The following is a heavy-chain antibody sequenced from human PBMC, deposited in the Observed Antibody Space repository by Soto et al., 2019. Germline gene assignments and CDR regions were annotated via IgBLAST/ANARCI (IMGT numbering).Heavy chain of an antibody. CDR1: GFTFSSYG. Sequence: GGSLRLSCAASGFTFSSYGMHWVRQAPGKGLEWVAVISYDGSNKYYADSVKGRFTISRDNSKNTLYLQMNSLRAEDTAVYYCAKDQGPYGDYGSYWGQGTLVTVSS. J-gene: IGHJ4*02. CDR3: AKDQGPYGDYGSY. D-gene: IGHD4-17*01. V-gene: IGHV3-30*18. CDR2: ISYDGSNK.